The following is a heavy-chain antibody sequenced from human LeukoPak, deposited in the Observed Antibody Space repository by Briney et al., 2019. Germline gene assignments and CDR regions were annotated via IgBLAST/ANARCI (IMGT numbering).Heavy chain of an antibody. V-gene: IGHV5-51*01. Sequence: KGGESLKISCKGSGYSFTSYWIGWVRQMPGKGLEWMGIIYPGDSDTRYSPSFQGQVTISADKSISTAYLQWSSLKASDTAMYYCARRGGTNHYYYYMDVWGKGTTVTVSS. CDR3: ARRGGTNHYYYYMDV. J-gene: IGHJ6*03. CDR1: GYSFTSYW. CDR2: IYPGDSDT. D-gene: IGHD2-15*01.